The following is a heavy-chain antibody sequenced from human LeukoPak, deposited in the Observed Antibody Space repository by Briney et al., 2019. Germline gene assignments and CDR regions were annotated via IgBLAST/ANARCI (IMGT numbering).Heavy chain of an antibody. Sequence: PSQTLSLTCTVSGGSISSGDYYWSWNRQHPGKGLVWIGYIYYSGSTYYNPSLKSRVTISLDTSKNQFSLKLSSVTAADTAVYYCARDQEDSGTDYWGQGTLVTVSS. J-gene: IGHJ4*02. CDR3: ARDQEDSGTDY. CDR2: IYYSGST. D-gene: IGHD3-10*01. CDR1: GGSISSGDYY. V-gene: IGHV4-31*03.